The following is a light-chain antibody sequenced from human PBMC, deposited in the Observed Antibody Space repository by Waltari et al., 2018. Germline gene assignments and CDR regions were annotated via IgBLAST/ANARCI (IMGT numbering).Light chain of an antibody. CDR1: QTILYSSNNKNY. CDR3: QQYYSSPLT. CDR2: WAS. J-gene: IGKJ2*01. Sequence: DLVMTQSPASLAVPLGESATINRKSSQTILYSSNNKNYLAWYQQKPGQPPKLLIYWASTRESGVPDRFSGSGSGTDFTLTISSLQAEDVAVYYCQQYYSSPLTFGQGTKLQIK. V-gene: IGKV4-1*01.